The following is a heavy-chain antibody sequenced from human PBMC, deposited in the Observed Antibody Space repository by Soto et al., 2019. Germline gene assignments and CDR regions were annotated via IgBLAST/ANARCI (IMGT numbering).Heavy chain of an antibody. J-gene: IGHJ4*02. Sequence: QVQLVQSGAEVKKPGASVKVSCKASGYTFTSYAMHWVRQAPGQRLEWMGWINAGNGNTKYSQKFQGRVTITRDTSARTAYTELRSLGSEDTAVYYCAGDVGATGDWGQGTLVTVSS. CDR1: GYTFTSYA. CDR3: AGDVGATGD. D-gene: IGHD1-26*01. V-gene: IGHV1-3*01. CDR2: INAGNGNT.